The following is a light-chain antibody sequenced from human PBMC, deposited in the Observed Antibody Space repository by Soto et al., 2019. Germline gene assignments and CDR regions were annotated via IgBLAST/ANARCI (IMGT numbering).Light chain of an antibody. V-gene: IGLV2-8*01. J-gene: IGLJ2*01. CDR1: RSDVGGYNY. CDR3: SSYASSNDLGV. Sequence: QSALTQPPSASGYPGQSVTISCIGTRSDVGGYNYVSWYQQHPGKAPKLMIYEVSKRPSGVPDRFSGSKSGNTASLTVSGLQGEYEGACYCSSYASSNDLGVFGGGTVQTAL. CDR2: EVS.